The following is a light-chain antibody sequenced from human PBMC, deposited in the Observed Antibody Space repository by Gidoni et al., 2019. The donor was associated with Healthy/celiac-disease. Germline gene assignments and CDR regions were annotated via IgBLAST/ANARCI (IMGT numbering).Light chain of an antibody. CDR1: QGIRYD. CDR3: LQHNCL. Sequence: DIQMTQSPSSLSASVGDRVTTTCRASQGIRYDLGWYQQKPGKAPKRLIYVASSLQSGVPSIFSGSGSGTEFTLTISSLQPEDFATYYCLQHNCLFXPXTKVDIK. V-gene: IGKV1-17*01. CDR2: VAS. J-gene: IGKJ3*01.